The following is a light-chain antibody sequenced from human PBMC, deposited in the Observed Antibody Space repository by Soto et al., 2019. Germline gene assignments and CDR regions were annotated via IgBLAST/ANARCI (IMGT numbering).Light chain of an antibody. CDR1: QGIRND. CDR3: LQDYNYPWT. CDR2: TAS. V-gene: IGKV1-6*01. J-gene: IGKJ1*01. Sequence: AIQMTQSPSSLSACVGDRVTITCRASQGIRNDLGWYQQKPGKAPKLLIYTASSLQSGVPSRFSGSGSGTDFTLTISSLQPEDFATYYCLQDYNYPWTFGQGTKVEIK.